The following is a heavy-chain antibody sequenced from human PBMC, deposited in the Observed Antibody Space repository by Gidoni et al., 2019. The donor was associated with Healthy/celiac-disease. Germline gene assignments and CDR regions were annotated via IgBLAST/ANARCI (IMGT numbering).Heavy chain of an antibody. Sequence: QVQLQESGPGLVKPSETLSLTCTVPAGSVSSGSYYCSWIRQPPGKGLEWIGYIYYSGSTNYNPSLKSRVTISVDTSKNQFSLKLSSVTAADTAVYYCARDSDSSGFSYDYWGQGTLVTVSS. CDR2: IYYSGST. CDR3: ARDSDSSGFSYDY. J-gene: IGHJ4*02. CDR1: AGSVSSGSYY. V-gene: IGHV4-61*01. D-gene: IGHD3-22*01.